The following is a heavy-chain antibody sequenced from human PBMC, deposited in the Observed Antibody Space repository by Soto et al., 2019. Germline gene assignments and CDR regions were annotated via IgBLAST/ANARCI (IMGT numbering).Heavy chain of an antibody. D-gene: IGHD1-26*01. V-gene: IGHV4-59*01. J-gene: IGHJ6*03. CDR2: IYYSGST. CDR3: ASRAPRMGQVGYYYYYMDV. Sequence: SETLSLTCTVSGGSISSYYWSWIRQPPGKGLEWIGYIYYSGSTNYNPSLKSRVTISVDTSKNQFSLKLSSVTAADTAVYYCASRAPRMGQVGYYYYYMDVWGKGTTVTVSS. CDR1: GGSISSYY.